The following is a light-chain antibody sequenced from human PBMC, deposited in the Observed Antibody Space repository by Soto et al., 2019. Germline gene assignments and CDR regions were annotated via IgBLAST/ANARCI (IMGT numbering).Light chain of an antibody. CDR3: LQDINYPWT. V-gene: IGKV3-15*01. CDR2: ATS. CDR1: QSVSSN. J-gene: IGKJ1*01. Sequence: EIVMTQSPATLSVSPGERASLSCRASQSVSSNLAWYQQKPGQTPRLLIYATSTRATGIPARFSGSGSGTEFTLTISSLQSEDSATYYCLQDINYPWTFGQGTKVDI.